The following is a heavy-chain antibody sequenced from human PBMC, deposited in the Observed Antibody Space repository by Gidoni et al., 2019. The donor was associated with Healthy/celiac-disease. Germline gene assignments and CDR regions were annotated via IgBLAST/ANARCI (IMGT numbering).Heavy chain of an antibody. J-gene: IGHJ6*02. V-gene: IGHV3-23*01. CDR1: GFTSSSYA. D-gene: IGHD1-1*01. CDR2: ISGSGGST. Sequence: EVQLLESGGGLVQPGGSLRLSCAASGFTSSSYAMSWVRQAPGKGLEWVSAISGSGGSTYYADSVKGRFTISRDNSKNTLYLQMNSLRAEDTAVYYCLRGQLEDLYYYYGMDVWGQGTTVTVSS. CDR3: LRGQLEDLYYYYGMDV.